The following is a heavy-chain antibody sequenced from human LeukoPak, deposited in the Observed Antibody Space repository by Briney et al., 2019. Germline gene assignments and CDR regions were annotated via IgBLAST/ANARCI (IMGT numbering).Heavy chain of an antibody. D-gene: IGHD1-14*01. J-gene: IGHJ3*02. CDR2: ISSSNTYI. Sequence: PGESLRLSCAASGFTFSSYIMNWVRQAPGKGLEGVSSISSSNTYIYYADSVKGRFTISRDNAKNSLSLQMNSLRAEDTAVYYCAREPGRRDAFDIWGHGTLVTVSS. V-gene: IGHV3-21*01. CDR3: AREPGRRDAFDI. CDR1: GFTFSSYI.